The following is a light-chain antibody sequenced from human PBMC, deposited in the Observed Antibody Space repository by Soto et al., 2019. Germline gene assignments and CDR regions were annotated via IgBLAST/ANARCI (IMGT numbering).Light chain of an antibody. CDR3: SSYAGINNLGV. CDR2: EVN. Sequence: QSALTQPPSASGSPGQSVTISCTGTSSDVGGYKYVSWYQQHPGKAPKLMTFEVNKRPSGVPDRFSGSKSGNTASLTVSGLQAEDEADYYCSSYAGINNLGVVGTGTKLTVL. J-gene: IGLJ1*01. V-gene: IGLV2-8*01. CDR1: SSDVGGYKY.